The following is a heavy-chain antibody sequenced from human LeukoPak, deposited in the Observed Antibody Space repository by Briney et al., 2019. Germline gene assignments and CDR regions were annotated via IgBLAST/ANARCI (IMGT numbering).Heavy chain of an antibody. CDR2: ISYDGSNK. Sequence: GGSLRLSCAASGFTFSSYGMHWVRQAPGKELEWVAVISYDGSNKYYADSVKGRFTISRDNSKNTLYLQMNSLRAEDTAVYYCATRIAVSLEYFQHWGQGTLVTVSS. CDR1: GFTFSSYG. D-gene: IGHD6-19*01. V-gene: IGHV3-30*03. J-gene: IGHJ1*01. CDR3: ATRIAVSLEYFQH.